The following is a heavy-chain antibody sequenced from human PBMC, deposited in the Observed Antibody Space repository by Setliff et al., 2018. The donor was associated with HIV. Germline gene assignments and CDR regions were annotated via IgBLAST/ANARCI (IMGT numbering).Heavy chain of an antibody. V-gene: IGHV4-59*08. CDR1: GGSITDFY. D-gene: IGHD3-16*01. J-gene: IGHJ3*02. CDR3: ARWGEPSIKAFDI. CDR2: AHHSGTT. Sequence: LSLTCAVSGGSITDFYWNWIRQPPGKGLEWIGFAHHSGTTSYNPSPQSRVIIAVDTSRNEFSLRVNSVTAADTAVYYCARWGEPSIKAFDIWGQGTMVTVSS.